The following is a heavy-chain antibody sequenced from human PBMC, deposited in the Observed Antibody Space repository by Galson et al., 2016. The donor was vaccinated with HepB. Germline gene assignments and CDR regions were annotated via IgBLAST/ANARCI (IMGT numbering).Heavy chain of an antibody. CDR1: GDSIISTSYY. CDR3: ARQSIQWGYSDF. Sequence: SETLSLTCTVSGDSIISTSYYWAVIRQPPGKGLEWIGTIYYSGTTYYNPSVKSRPTLSVDTSQSQFSLRLNSVTAADTAVYFCARQSIQWGYSDFWGQGALITVSS. CDR2: IYYSGTT. J-gene: IGHJ4*02. V-gene: IGHV4-39*01. D-gene: IGHD3-22*01.